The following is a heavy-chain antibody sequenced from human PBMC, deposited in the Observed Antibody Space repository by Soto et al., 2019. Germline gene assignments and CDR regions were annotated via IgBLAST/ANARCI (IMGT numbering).Heavy chain of an antibody. CDR2: IYYSGST. Sequence: SETLSLTCTVSGGSISSYYWSWIRQPPGKGLEWIGYIYYSGSTNYNPSLKSRVTISVDTSKNQFSLKLSSVTAADTAVYYCASAQGSSGWYAFDYWGQGTLVTVS. V-gene: IGHV4-59*01. J-gene: IGHJ4*02. CDR3: ASAQGSSGWYAFDY. CDR1: GGSISSYY. D-gene: IGHD6-19*01.